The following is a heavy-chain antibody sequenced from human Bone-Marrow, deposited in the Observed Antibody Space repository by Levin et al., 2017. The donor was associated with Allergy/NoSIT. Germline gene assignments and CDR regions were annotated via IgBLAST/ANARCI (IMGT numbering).Heavy chain of an antibody. V-gene: IGHV3-49*04. CDR2: IRTQRYGETT. CDR3: SRTSYYGSGNYYTLDV. D-gene: IGHD3-10*01. Sequence: HPGGSLRLSCLVTGFNFGDSPMSWVRQAPGTGLEWVGFIRTQRYGETTEYAASVQGRFTISRDDSKSIAYLHMNSLKTEDTAMYYCSRTSYYGSGNYYTLDVWGQGTTVTVSS. CDR1: GFNFGDSP. J-gene: IGHJ6*02.